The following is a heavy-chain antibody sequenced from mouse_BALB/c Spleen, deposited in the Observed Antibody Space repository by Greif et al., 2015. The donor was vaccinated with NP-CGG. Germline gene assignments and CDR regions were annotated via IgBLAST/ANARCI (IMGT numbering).Heavy chain of an antibody. CDR1: GYAFSSYW. Sequence: QVQLKHSGAELVRPGSSVKISCKASGYAFSSYWMNWVKQRPGQGLEWIGQIYPGDGDTNHNGKFKGKATLTADKSSSTAYMRLRSLKSEDSAVYFCARSQGYYFDYWGQGTTLTVSS. CDR2: IYPGDGDT. V-gene: IGHV1-80*01. CDR3: ARSQGYYFDY. J-gene: IGHJ2*01.